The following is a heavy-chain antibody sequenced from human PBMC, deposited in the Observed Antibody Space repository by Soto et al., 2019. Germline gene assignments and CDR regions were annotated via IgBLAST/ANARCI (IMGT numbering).Heavy chain of an antibody. J-gene: IGHJ4*02. CDR2: ISAYNGNT. CDR3: ARVGTYYYDSSGYYYRDAFDY. V-gene: IGHV1-18*01. D-gene: IGHD3-22*01. CDR1: GYTFTSYG. Sequence: ASVKVSCKASGYTFTSYGISWVRQAPGQGLEWMGWISAYNGNTNYAQKLQGRVTMTTDTSTSTAYMELRSLRSDDTAVYYCARVGTYYYDSSGYYYRDAFDYWGQGTLVTVS.